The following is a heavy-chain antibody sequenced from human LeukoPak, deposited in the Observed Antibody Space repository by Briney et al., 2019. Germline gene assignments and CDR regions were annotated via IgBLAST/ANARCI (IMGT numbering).Heavy chain of an antibody. CDR1: GFTFSSYA. V-gene: IGHV3-30*04. J-gene: IGHJ4*02. CDR2: ISYDGSNK. D-gene: IGHD3-10*01. CDR3: ARSGSGPPDY. Sequence: PGGSLRLSCAASGFTFSSYAMHWVRQAPGKGLEWVAVISYDGSNKYYADSVKGRFTISRDNSKNTLYLQMNSLRAEDTAAYYCARSGSGPPDYWGQGTLVTVSS.